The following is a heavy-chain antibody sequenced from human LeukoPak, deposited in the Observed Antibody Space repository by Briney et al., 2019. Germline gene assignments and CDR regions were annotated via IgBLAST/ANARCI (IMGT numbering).Heavy chain of an antibody. J-gene: IGHJ4*02. V-gene: IGHV4-34*01. D-gene: IGHD3-3*01. Sequence: PSETLSLTCGVFGGSLSGYYWSWIRQTPGKGPAWIGEINDSGDTNNNPSLKSRITMSVDTSKNQVSLKLSSVTAADTAVYYCARHGFGIWNGYFDYWGQGILVIVSS. CDR3: ARHGFGIWNGYFDY. CDR2: INDSGDT. CDR1: GGSLSGYY.